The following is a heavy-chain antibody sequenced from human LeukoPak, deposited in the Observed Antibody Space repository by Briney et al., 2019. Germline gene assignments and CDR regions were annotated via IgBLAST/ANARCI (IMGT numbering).Heavy chain of an antibody. V-gene: IGHV3-23*01. Sequence: GGSLRLSCAASGFHFSPRGMNFVRQAPGKGLEWVSGISPSGDITYYVDSVMGRFSISRDNRQSTVSLQMNSLRAEDTALYYCVRDLDWGAFDVWGQGTMVTVSS. CDR3: VRDLDWGAFDV. CDR2: ISPSGDIT. J-gene: IGHJ3*01. D-gene: IGHD3/OR15-3a*01. CDR1: GFHFSPRG.